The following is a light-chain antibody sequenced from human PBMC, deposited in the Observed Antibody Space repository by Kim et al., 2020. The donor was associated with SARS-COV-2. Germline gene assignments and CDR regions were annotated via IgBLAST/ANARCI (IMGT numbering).Light chain of an antibody. CDR2: YDS. CDR1: NIGSKS. J-gene: IGLJ3*02. V-gene: IGLV3-21*04. Sequence: SYELTQPPSVSVAPGKTARITCGGNNIGSKSVHWYQQKPGQAPVLVIYYDSDRPSGIPERFSGSNSGNTATLTISRVEAGDEADYYCQVWDSSSDVIGGG. CDR3: QVWDSSSDV.